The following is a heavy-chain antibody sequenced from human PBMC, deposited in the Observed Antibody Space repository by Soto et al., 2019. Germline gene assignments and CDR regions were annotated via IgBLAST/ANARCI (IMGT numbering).Heavy chain of an antibody. CDR2: ISYDGSNK. CDR1: GFTFSSYG. V-gene: IGHV3-30*18. Sequence: LRLSCAASGFTFSSYGMHWVRQAPGKGLEWVAVISYDGSNKYYADSVKGRFTISRDNSKNTLYLQMNSLRAEDTAVYYCAKDKAAAGGPYGMDVWGQGTTVTVSS. J-gene: IGHJ6*02. D-gene: IGHD6-13*01. CDR3: AKDKAAAGGPYGMDV.